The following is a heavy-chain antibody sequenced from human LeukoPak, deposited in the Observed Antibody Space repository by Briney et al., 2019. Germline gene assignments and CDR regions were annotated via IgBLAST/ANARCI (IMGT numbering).Heavy chain of an antibody. J-gene: IGHJ4*02. CDR3: AKRGVVIRVILVGFHKEAYYFDS. Sequence: GGSLRLSCAASGSSFSRYGMKWVRQAPGKGLEWLSYIRRSDSTTYYADSVKGRFTISRDNPKNTLYLQMNSLRAEDTAVYFCAKRGVVIRVILVGFHKEAYYFDSWGQGALVTVSS. CDR1: GSSFSRYG. D-gene: IGHD3-22*01. CDR2: IRRSDSTT. V-gene: IGHV3-48*01.